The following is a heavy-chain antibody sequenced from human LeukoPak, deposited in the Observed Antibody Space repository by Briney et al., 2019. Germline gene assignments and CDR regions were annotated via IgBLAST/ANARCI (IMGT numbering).Heavy chain of an antibody. CDR1: GYTFTGYY. V-gene: IGHV1-2*02. CDR2: INPNSGGT. CDR3: ARGAYCGGDCYRRGYYYYYMDV. D-gene: IGHD2-21*02. J-gene: IGHJ6*03. Sequence: ASVKVSCKASGYTFTGYYMHWVRQAPGQGLEWMGWINPNSGGTNYAQKFQGRVTMTTDTSTSTAYMELRSLRSDDTAVYYCARGAYCGGDCYRRGYYYYYMDVWGKGTTVTVSS.